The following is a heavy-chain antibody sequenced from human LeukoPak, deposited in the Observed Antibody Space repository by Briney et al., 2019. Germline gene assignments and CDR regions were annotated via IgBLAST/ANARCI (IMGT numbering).Heavy chain of an antibody. D-gene: IGHD3-3*01. J-gene: IGHJ4*02. CDR2: IIPILGIA. CDR1: GGTFSSYA. CDR3: ARDYDFWSGYYDY. V-gene: IGHV1-69*04. Sequence: GSSVKVSCKASGGTFSSYAISWVRQAPGQGLEWMGRIIPILGIANYAQKFQGRVTITADKSTSTAYMELSSLRSEDTAVYYCARDYDFWSGYYDYWGQGTLVTVSS.